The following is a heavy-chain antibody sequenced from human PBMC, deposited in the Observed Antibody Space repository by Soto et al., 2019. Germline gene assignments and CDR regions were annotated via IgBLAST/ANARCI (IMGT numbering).Heavy chain of an antibody. Sequence: EVQLLESGGGLVQPEGSLRLSCAASGFTFRDYAMSWVRQAPGKGLEWVSSISASYSTYYADSVKGRFTISRDNSKKTMYLQMNSLRAVDTAVYYCAQGGSVLRGLGNTHSFDPWGQGTLVTVSS. D-gene: IGHD3-10*01. V-gene: IGHV3-23*01. J-gene: IGHJ5*02. CDR1: GFTFRDYA. CDR2: ISASYST. CDR3: AQGGSVLRGLGNTHSFDP.